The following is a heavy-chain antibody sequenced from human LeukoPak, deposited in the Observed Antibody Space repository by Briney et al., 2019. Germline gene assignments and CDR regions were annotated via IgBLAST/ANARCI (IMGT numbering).Heavy chain of an antibody. J-gene: IGHJ3*02. Sequence: PSETLSLTCTVSGGSISSYYWSWIRQPAGKGLEWIGRIYTSGSTNYNPSLKSRVTMSVDTSKNQFSLKLSSVTAADTAVYYCARGYDFWSGYSDAFDIWGQGTMVTVSS. CDR2: IYTSGST. V-gene: IGHV4-4*07. CDR1: GGSISSYY. CDR3: ARGYDFWSGYSDAFDI. D-gene: IGHD3-3*01.